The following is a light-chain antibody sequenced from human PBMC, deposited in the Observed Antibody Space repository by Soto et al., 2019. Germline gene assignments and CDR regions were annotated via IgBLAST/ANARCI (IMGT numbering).Light chain of an antibody. J-gene: IGLJ1*01. Sequence: QSALTQPASVSGSPGQSITISCTGTSSDVGGYNYVSWYQQHPGKAPKLMIYDVSNRPSGVSNRFSGSKSGNTASLTISGLQAEEEAYYCCSSYTSRSTRVFGTGTKLTVL. CDR1: SSDVGGYNY. V-gene: IGLV2-14*01. CDR3: SSYTSRSTRV. CDR2: DVS.